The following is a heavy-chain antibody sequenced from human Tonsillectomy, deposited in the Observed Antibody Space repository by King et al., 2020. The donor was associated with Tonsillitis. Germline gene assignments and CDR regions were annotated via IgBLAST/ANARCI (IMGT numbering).Heavy chain of an antibody. Sequence: EVQLVESGGGLVQPGGSLRLSCAASGFTYSSYAMSWVRQAPGKGLEWVSTISGSGGSTYYADSVKGRFTIARANSKNTLYLQMNSLRAEDTAVYYCAKAYDFWIGYPEGNFDYWGQGTLVTVSS. CDR3: AKAYDFWIGYPEGNFDY. CDR2: ISGSGGST. J-gene: IGHJ4*02. V-gene: IGHV3-23*04. D-gene: IGHD3-3*01. CDR1: GFTYSSYA.